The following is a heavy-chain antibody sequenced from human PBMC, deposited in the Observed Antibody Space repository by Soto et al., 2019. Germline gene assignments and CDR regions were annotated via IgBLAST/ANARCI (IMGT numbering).Heavy chain of an antibody. CDR3: ARGLTTEKVDS. V-gene: IGHV4-34*01. J-gene: IGHJ4*02. Sequence: SGTLSLTCAVYGGSFSGHYCTWIRLPPGTGLEWIGEINHSGSTNYNPSLKSRVTISVDTSKNQFSLKLTSVTAADTAVYYCARGLTTEKVDSWGQGTLVTVS. CDR1: GGSFSGHY. CDR2: INHSGST.